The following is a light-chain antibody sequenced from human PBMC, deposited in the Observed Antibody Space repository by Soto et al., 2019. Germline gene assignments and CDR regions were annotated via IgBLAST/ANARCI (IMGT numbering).Light chain of an antibody. CDR2: DAS. J-gene: IGKJ4*01. V-gene: IGKV3-11*01. CDR3: QQRSTWPLT. Sequence: EIVLTQSPATLSLSPGERATLSCRASQGLNRFLAWYQQKPGQAPRLFIYDASNRAAGIPARFSGSGSGTDFTLTISSLEPEDFAVYYCQQRSTWPLTFGGGTKVEIK. CDR1: QGLNRF.